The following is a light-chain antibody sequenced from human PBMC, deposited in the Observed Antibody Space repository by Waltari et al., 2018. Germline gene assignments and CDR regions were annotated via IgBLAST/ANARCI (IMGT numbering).Light chain of an antibody. V-gene: IGLV1-44*01. CDR1: THTFGGNS. J-gene: IGLJ3*02. CDR3: AVWDDSVSGWV. Sequence: QYVLTQPPSLSRTPGQWVTISCSGTTHTFGGNSVTWYQQVPGKAPKLLIYSSTQRPSGVPARFSGSTSGTSASLAIRGLQPEDEADYYCAVWDDSVSGWVFGGGTKLTVL. CDR2: SST.